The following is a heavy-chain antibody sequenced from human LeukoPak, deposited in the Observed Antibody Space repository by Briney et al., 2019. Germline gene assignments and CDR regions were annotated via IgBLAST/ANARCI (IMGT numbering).Heavy chain of an antibody. CDR2: INSDGSST. Sequence: GGSLRPSCAASGFTFSSYWMHWVRQAPGKGLVWVSRINSDGSSTSYADSVKGRFTISRDNAKNTLYLQMNSLRAEDTAVYYCARDEACGGDCFNWFDPWGQGTLVTVSS. D-gene: IGHD2-21*01. V-gene: IGHV3-74*01. J-gene: IGHJ5*02. CDR3: ARDEACGGDCFNWFDP. CDR1: GFTFSSYW.